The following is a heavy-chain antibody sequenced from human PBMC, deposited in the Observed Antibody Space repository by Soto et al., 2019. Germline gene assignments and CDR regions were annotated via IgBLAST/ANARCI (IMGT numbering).Heavy chain of an antibody. CDR1: GYTLTELS. CDR2: FDPEDGET. J-gene: IGHJ4*02. V-gene: IGHV1-24*01. Sequence: ASVKVSCKVSGYTLTELSMHWVRQAPGKELEWMGGFDPEDGETIYAQKFQGRVTMTEDTSTDTAYMELSSLRSEDTAVYYCATLYYDSSGYYPFDYWGQGTLVTVSS. D-gene: IGHD3-22*01. CDR3: ATLYYDSSGYYPFDY.